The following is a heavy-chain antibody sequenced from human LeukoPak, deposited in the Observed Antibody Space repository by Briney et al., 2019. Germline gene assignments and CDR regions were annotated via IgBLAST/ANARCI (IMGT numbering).Heavy chain of an antibody. D-gene: IGHD3-10*01. J-gene: IGHJ4*02. CDR2: ISAYNGNT. V-gene: IGHV1-18*04. Sequence: ASVKVSCKASGYTFTGYYMHWVRQAPGQGLEWMGWISAYNGNTNYAQKLQGRVTMTTDTSTSTAYMELRSLRSDDTAVYYCARDREYYYGSGRATRYFDYWGQGTLVTVSS. CDR3: ARDREYYYGSGRATRYFDY. CDR1: GYTFTGYY.